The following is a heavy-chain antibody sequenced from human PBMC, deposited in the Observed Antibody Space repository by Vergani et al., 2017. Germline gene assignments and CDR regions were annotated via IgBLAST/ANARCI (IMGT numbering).Heavy chain of an antibody. CDR1: GGSISSSSYY. D-gene: IGHD2-15*01. CDR3: ARDNEVLGYCSGGSCSGIDY. CDR2: IYYSGST. V-gene: IGHV4-39*07. Sequence: QLQLQESGPGLVKPSETLSLTCTVSGGSISSSSYYWGWIRQPPGKGLEWIGSIYYSGSTYYNPSLKSRVTISVDTSKNQFSLKLSSVTAADTAVYYCARDNEVLGYCSGGSCSGIDYWGQGTLVTVSS. J-gene: IGHJ4*02.